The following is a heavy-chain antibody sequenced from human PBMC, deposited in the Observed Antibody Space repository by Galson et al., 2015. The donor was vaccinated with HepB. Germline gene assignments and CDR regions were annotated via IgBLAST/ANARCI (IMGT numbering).Heavy chain of an antibody. J-gene: IGHJ4*02. Sequence: SVKVSCKASGYTFTSYGISWVRQAPGQGLEWMGWISAYNGNTNYAQKLQGRVTMTTDTSTSTAYMELRSLRSDDTAVYYCARLTCSGGSCYVPDYWGQGTLVTVSS. D-gene: IGHD2-15*01. V-gene: IGHV1-18*04. CDR1: GYTFTSYG. CDR3: ARLTCSGGSCYVPDY. CDR2: ISAYNGNT.